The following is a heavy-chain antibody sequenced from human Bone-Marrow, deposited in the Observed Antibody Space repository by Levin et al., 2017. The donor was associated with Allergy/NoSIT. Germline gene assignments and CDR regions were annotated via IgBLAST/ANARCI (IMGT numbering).Heavy chain of an antibody. J-gene: IGHJ5*02. V-gene: IGHV1-2*06. CDR1: GYTFTDYY. CDR2: INPIDNDI. CDR3: ARVPLGGVVDNWFDP. D-gene: IGHD3-10*01. Sequence: PEASVKVSCKASGYTFTDYYIHWIRQAPGQGLEWMARINPIDNDIHYSQKFKGRVALTSDTSLSAAYMELSSLRSDDTAVYYCARVPLGGVVDNWFDPWGQGTLVTVSS.